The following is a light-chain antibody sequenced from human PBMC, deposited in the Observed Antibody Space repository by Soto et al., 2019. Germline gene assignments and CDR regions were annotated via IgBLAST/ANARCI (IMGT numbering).Light chain of an antibody. CDR2: GVS. Sequence: DIQMTQSPSSLSASVGDRVTVTCRTSLTISKSLNWYQQKPGKAPKVLIYGVSNLQSGVPSRFRGSGSGTDFTLTISSVQPEDSATYYCQQSYGAPLTFGGGTSVEIK. V-gene: IGKV1-39*01. CDR3: QQSYGAPLT. J-gene: IGKJ4*01. CDR1: LTISKS.